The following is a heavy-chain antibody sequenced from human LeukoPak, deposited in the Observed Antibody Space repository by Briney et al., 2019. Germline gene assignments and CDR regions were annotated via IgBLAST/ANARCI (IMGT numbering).Heavy chain of an antibody. CDR1: GGSIGSYY. D-gene: IGHD6-13*01. CDR2: IYYTGST. CDR3: ARGSKAAPGTFDY. V-gene: IGHV4-59*01. Sequence: PSETLSLTCTVSGGSIGSYYWSWIRQPPGKGLEWIGYIYYTGSTDYNPSLKSRVAISVDTSKNQFSLKLSSVTAADTAVYYCARGSKAAPGTFDYCGQGTLVTVSS. J-gene: IGHJ4*02.